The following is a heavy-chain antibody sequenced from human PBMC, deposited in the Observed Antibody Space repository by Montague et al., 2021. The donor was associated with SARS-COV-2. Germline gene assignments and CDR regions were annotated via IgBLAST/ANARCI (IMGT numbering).Heavy chain of an antibody. V-gene: IGHV4-39*01. D-gene: IGHD4-23*01. J-gene: IGHJ2*01. CDR2: IYYSGST. CDR3: ARHVGPCGGNCRNWYFDL. Sequence: IYYSGSTYYNPSLKSRVTLSGDTAKNQFSLKLISRTAADTAMYYFARHVGPCGGNCRNWYFDLWGRATLCTVSS.